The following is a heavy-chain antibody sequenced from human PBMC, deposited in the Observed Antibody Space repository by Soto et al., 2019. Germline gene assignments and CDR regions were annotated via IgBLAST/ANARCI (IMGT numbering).Heavy chain of an antibody. CDR3: ARGTRSGWYEFGIDY. J-gene: IGHJ4*02. CDR1: GGSISSYY. V-gene: IGHV4-59*01. CDR2: IYYSGST. Sequence: QVQLQESGPGLVKPSETLSLTCTVSGGSISSYYWSWIRQPPGKGLEWIGYIYYSGSTNYNPSLKSRVTISVDTSKNQFSLKLSSVTAADTAVYYCARGTRSGWYEFGIDYWGQGTLVTVSS. D-gene: IGHD6-19*01.